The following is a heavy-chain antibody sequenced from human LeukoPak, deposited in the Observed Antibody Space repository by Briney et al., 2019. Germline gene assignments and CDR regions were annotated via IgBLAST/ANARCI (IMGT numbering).Heavy chain of an antibody. D-gene: IGHD5-12*01. CDR2: MNPNSGNT. CDR3: ARLDYFSSPNAYYFDY. V-gene: IGHV1-8*01. J-gene: IGHJ4*02. CDR1: GYTFTTYD. Sequence: GASVKVSCKASGYTFTTYDINWVRQATGQGLEWMGWMNPNSGNTGYAQRFQGRVTMTRNTSISTAYMELSSLRSDDTAVYYCARLDYFSSPNAYYFDYWGQGTLVTVSS.